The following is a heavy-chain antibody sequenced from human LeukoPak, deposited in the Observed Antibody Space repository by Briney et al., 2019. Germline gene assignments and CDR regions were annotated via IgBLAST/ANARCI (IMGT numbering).Heavy chain of an antibody. D-gene: IGHD6-6*01. J-gene: IGHJ6*03. Sequence: PGGSLRLSCAASGFTFSTYIMNWVRQPPGKGLEWIGEINHSGSTNYNPSLKSRVTMSVDTSKNQFSLKLSSVTAADTAVYYCARGRAARHESYYYYMDVWGKGTTVTVSS. CDR1: GFTFSTYI. V-gene: IGHV4-34*01. CDR3: ARGRAARHESYYYYMDV. CDR2: INHSGST.